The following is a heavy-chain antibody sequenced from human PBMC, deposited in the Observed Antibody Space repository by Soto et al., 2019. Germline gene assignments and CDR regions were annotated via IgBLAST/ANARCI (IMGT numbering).Heavy chain of an antibody. D-gene: IGHD4-4*01. CDR1: GFTFSSYG. J-gene: IGHJ4*02. V-gene: IGHV3-30*18. CDR3: AKDITRAVTYSDY. CDR2: ISYYGSNK. Sequence: QVQLVESGGGVVQPGRSLRLSCAASGFTFSSYGMHWVRQAPGKGLEGVAVISYYGSNKYYADSVKGRFTISRDNSKNTLYLQMNSLRAEDTAVYYCAKDITRAVTYSDYWGQGTLVTVSS.